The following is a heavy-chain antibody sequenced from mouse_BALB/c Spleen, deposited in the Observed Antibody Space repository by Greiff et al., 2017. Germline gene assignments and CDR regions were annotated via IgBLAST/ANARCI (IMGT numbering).Heavy chain of an antibody. D-gene: IGHD2-4*01. CDR3: VRQGLHGSWFAY. CDR1: GFTFNTYA. CDR2: IRSKSNNYAT. V-gene: IGHV10-1*02. Sequence: EVQLVESGGGLVQPKGSLKLSCAASGFTFNTYAMNWVRQAPGKGLEWVARIRSKSNNYATYYADSVKDRFTISRDDSQSMLYLQMNNLKTEDTAMYYCVRQGLHGSWFAYWGQGTLVTVSA. J-gene: IGHJ3*01.